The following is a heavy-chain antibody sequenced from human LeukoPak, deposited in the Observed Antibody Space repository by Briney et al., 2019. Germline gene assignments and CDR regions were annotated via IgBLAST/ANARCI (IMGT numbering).Heavy chain of an antibody. CDR2: ISAYNGNT. V-gene: IGHV1-18*01. D-gene: IGHD2-21*02. CDR1: GYTFTSYG. Sequence: ASVKVSCKASGYTFTSYGISWVRQAPGQGLEWMGWISAYNGNTNYAQKLQGRVTMTTDTSASTAYMELRSLRSDDTAVYYCARDRRHCGGDCNSDFDYWGQGTRVTVSS. J-gene: IGHJ4*02. CDR3: ARDRRHCGGDCNSDFDY.